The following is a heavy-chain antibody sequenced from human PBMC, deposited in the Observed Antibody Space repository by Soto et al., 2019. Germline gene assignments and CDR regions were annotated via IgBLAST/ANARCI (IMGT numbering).Heavy chain of an antibody. V-gene: IGHV3-15*01. CDR2: IRSETDGGTT. CDR1: GFTLSNAW. CDR3: TTLSLRPTAV. D-gene: IGHD3-22*01. Sequence: EVQLVESGGGLVKPGGSLKLSCAASGFTLSNAWMTWVRQAPGKGLDWVGRIRSETDGGTTDYAAPVKGRFTISRDGSKNKLYLQINCLKAEDTAVYYCTTLSLRPTAVWGKGTTVTVSS. J-gene: IGHJ6*04.